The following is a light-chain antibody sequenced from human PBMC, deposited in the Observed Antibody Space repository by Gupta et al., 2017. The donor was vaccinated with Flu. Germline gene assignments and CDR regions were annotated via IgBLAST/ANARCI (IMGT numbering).Light chain of an antibody. J-gene: IGLJ3*02. CDR2: SVS. CDR1: NSDIVGCNY. V-gene: IGLV2-8*01. CDR3: SSQESNSSRLV. Sequence: VNKSCARSNSDIVGCNYDAWYQQHPGKAPKLIMYSVSKRPSGVPARFSASKSGNTAALTVTGAQTEDEADYYCSSQESNSSRLVFGGGTKLTGL.